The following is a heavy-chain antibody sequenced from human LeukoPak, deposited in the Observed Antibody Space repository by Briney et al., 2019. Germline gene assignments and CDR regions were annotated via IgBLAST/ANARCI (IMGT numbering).Heavy chain of an antibody. J-gene: IGHJ5*02. CDR3: AKGGVWYQLPNWFDP. CDR1: GFTFSSYG. V-gene: IGHV3-30*18. Sequence: PGGSLRLSCAASGFTFSSYGMHWVRQAPGKGLEWVAVISYDGSNKYYADSVKGRFTISRDNSKNTLYLQMNSLRAEDTAVYYCAKGGVWYQLPNWFDPWGQGTLVTVSS. D-gene: IGHD2-2*01. CDR2: ISYDGSNK.